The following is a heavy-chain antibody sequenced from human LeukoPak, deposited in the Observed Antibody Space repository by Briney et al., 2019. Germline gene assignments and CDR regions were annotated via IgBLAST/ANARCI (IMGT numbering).Heavy chain of an antibody. V-gene: IGHV4-34*01. CDR3: ARHPPYGSRNWGAYYFDS. CDR2: IYYSGST. Sequence: SETLSLTCAVYGGSFSGYYWSWIRQPPGKGLEWIGSIYYSGSTYYNPSLKSRVTISVDTSHNQFSLKLNSVTAADTALYYCARHPPYGSRNWGAYYFDSWGQGTLVTVSS. J-gene: IGHJ4*02. CDR1: GGSFSGYY. D-gene: IGHD3-10*01.